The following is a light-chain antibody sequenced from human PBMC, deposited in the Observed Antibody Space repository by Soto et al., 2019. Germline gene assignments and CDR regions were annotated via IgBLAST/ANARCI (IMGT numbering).Light chain of an antibody. CDR1: SSNIGSNT. CDR2: SSN. V-gene: IGLV1-44*01. J-gene: IGLJ1*01. Sequence: QSVLTQPPSASGTPGQRVTISCSGSSSNIGSNTVNWYQQLPGTAPKLLIYSSNQRPSGVPDRFSGSKSGTSASLAISGLQSDDEADYYCAAWDDSLNGPVFGTGTKLTVL. CDR3: AAWDDSLNGPV.